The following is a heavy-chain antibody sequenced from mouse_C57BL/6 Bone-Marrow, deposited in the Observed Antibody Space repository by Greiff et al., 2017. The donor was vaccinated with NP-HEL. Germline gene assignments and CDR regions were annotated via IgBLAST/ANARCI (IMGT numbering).Heavy chain of an antibody. CDR3: ARGPTYYYGSSSDY. V-gene: IGHV5-4*01. Sequence: EVQLKESGGGLVKPGGSLKLSCAASGFTFSSYAMSWVRQTPEKRLEWVATISDGGSYTYYPDNVKGRFTISRDNAKNNLYLQMSHLKSEDTAMYYCARGPTYYYGSSSDYWGQGTTLTVSS. J-gene: IGHJ2*01. CDR2: ISDGGSYT. D-gene: IGHD1-1*01. CDR1: GFTFSSYA.